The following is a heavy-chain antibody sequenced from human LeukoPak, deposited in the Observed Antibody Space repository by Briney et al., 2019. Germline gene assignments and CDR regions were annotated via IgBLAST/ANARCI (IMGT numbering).Heavy chain of an antibody. D-gene: IGHD1-26*01. CDR2: IYYSGST. CDR3: ARPIWELRGDAFDI. J-gene: IGHJ3*02. CDR1: GSSVSSDTYY. V-gene: IGHV4-39*01. Sequence: PSETLSLTCTVSGSSVSSDTYYWGWIRQPPGKGLEWIVSIYYSGSTYYNPSLKSRVTISVDTSKNQFSLKLSSVTAADTAVYYCARPIWELRGDAFDIWGQGTMVTVSS.